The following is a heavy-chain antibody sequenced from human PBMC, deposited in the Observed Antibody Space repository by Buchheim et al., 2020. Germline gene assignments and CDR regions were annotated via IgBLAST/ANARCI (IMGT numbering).Heavy chain of an antibody. V-gene: IGHV4-34*01. CDR3: ARGRGSGSYYPHHFDP. CDR2: INHSGST. D-gene: IGHD3-10*01. J-gene: IGHJ5*02. Sequence: QVQLQQWGAGLLKPSETLSLTCAVYGGSFSGYYWSWIRQPPGKGLEWIGEINHSGSTNYNPSLKSRVTISVDTSKNQFSLKLSSVTAADTAVYYCARGRGSGSYYPHHFDPWGQGTL. CDR1: GGSFSGYY.